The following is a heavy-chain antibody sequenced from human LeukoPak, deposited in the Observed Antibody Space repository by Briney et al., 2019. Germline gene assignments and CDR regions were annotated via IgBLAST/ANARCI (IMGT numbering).Heavy chain of an antibody. CDR1: CPSTSSYY. V-gene: IGHV4-59*08. CDR2: IYYSGSS. CDR3: ARHRALGYGMDV. J-gene: IGHJ6*02. D-gene: IGHD1-26*01. Sequence: SETLSLTYTVSCPSTSSYYWTWIRQPPGKELEWIGYIYYSGSSNYNPSLESRVTMSVDTSKNQYSLKLSSVTAADTAVYYCARHRALGYGMDVWGQGTRVTVSS.